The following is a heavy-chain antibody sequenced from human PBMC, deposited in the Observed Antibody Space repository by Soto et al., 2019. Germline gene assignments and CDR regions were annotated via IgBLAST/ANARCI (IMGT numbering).Heavy chain of an antibody. CDR2: IYYSGST. J-gene: IGHJ4*02. Sequence: ASETLSLTCTVSGGSISSSSYYWGWIRQPPGKGLEWIGSIYYSGSTYYNPSLKSRVTISVDTSKNQFSLKLSSVTAADTAVYYCAGNYGSGSYYPYWGQGTLVTVSS. V-gene: IGHV4-39*01. CDR3: AGNYGSGSYYPY. CDR1: GGSISSSSYY. D-gene: IGHD3-10*01.